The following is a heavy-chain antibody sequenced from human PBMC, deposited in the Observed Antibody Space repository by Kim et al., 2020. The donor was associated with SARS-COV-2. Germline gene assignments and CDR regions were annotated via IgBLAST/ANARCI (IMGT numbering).Heavy chain of an antibody. CDR2: ISSSSSYI. D-gene: IGHD3-22*01. CDR3: ARTYTPYYYDSSGSAFDI. V-gene: IGHV3-21*01. J-gene: IGHJ3*02. Sequence: GGSLRLSCAASGFTFSSYSMNWVRQAPGKGLEWVSSISSSSSYIYYADSVKGRFTISRDNAKNSLYLQMNSLRAEDTAVYYCARTYTPYYYDSSGSAFDIWGQGTMVTVSS. CDR1: GFTFSSYS.